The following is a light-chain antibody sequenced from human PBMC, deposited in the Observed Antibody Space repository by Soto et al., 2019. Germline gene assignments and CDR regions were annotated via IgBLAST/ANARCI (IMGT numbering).Light chain of an antibody. Sequence: DVQMTQSPSSLSASVGDRVTITCRASQGIAPYLAWFQQKPGKVPRLLIYATSTLQSGVPSRFSGSGSGTDFTLTISSLQPEDVATYYCQQYHNWPPYTFGQGTKLEIK. J-gene: IGKJ2*01. V-gene: IGKV1-27*01. CDR1: QGIAPY. CDR2: ATS. CDR3: QQYHNWPPYT.